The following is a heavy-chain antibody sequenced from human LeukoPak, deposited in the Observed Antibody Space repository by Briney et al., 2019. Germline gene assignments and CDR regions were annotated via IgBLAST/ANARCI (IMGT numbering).Heavy chain of an antibody. CDR2: IYSGGST. Sequence: PGGSLRLSCAAPGFTVSSNYMSWVRQAPGKGLEWVSVIYSGGSTYYADSVKGRFTISRHNSKNTLYLQMNSLRAEDTAVYYCARDGIAENRGYFDYWGQGTLVTVSS. CDR3: ARDGIAENRGYFDY. J-gene: IGHJ4*02. D-gene: IGHD6-13*01. CDR1: GFTVSSNY. V-gene: IGHV3-53*04.